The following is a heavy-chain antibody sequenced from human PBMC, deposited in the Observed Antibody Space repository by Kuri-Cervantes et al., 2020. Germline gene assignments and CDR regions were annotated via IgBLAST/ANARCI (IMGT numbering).Heavy chain of an antibody. CDR1: GGSISSGDYY. Sequence: SETLSLTCTVSGGSISSGDYYWSWIRQPPGKGLEWIGYIYYSGSTNYNPSLKSRVTMSVDTSKNQFSPKLSSVTAADTAVFYCARGLPGVNLRSYYDSCGQGTLVTVSS. CDR3: ARGLPGVNLRSYYDS. CDR2: IYYSGST. V-gene: IGHV4-30-4*01. D-gene: IGHD2-8*01. J-gene: IGHJ4*02.